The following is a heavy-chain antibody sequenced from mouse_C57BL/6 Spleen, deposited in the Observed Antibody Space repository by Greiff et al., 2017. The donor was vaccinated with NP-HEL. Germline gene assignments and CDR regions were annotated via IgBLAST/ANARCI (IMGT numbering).Heavy chain of an antibody. D-gene: IGHD4-1*01. V-gene: IGHV1-82*01. CDR1: GYAFSSSW. J-gene: IGHJ2*01. CDR2: IYSGDGDT. CDR3: AMAGTKY. Sequence: QVQLKESGPELVKPGASVKISCKASGYAFSSSWMNWVKQRPGKGLEWIGRIYSGDGDTNYNGKFKGKATLTADKSSSTAYMQLSSLTSEDSAVYFCAMAGTKYWGQGTTLTVSS.